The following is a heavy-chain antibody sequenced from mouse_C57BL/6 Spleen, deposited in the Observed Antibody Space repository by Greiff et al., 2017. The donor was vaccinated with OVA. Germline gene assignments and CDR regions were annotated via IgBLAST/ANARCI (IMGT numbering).Heavy chain of an antibody. V-gene: IGHV1-76*01. CDR1: GYTFTDYY. Sequence: VQLQQSGAELVRPGASVKLSCKASGYTFTDYYINWVKQRPGQGLEWIARIYPGSGNTYYNEKFKGKATLTAEKSSSTAYMQLSSLTSEDSAVYFCARRPLAMDYWGQGTSVTVSS. J-gene: IGHJ4*01. CDR2: IYPGSGNT. D-gene: IGHD6-1*01. CDR3: ARRPLAMDY.